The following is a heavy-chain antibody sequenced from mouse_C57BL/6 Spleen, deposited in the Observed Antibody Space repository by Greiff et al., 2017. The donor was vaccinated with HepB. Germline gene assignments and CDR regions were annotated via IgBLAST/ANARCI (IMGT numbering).Heavy chain of an antibody. J-gene: IGHJ2*01. CDR1: GYTFTSYW. CDR2: IHPNSGST. V-gene: IGHV1-64*01. Sequence: QVQLQQPGAELVKPGASVKLSCKASGYTFTSYWMHWVKQRPGQGLEWIGMIHPNSGSTNYNEKFKSKATLTVDKSSSTAYMQLSSLTSEDSAVYYCAYYYGNFLYYCDYWGQGTTLTVSS. CDR3: AYYYGNFLYYCDY. D-gene: IGHD2-1*01.